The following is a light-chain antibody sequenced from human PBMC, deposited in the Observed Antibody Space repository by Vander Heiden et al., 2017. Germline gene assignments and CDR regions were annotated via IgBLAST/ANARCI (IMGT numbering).Light chain of an antibody. CDR1: QSISSW. CDR2: KAS. V-gene: IGKV1-5*03. J-gene: IGKJ2*01. Sequence: DIQMTQSPSPLSASVGDRVTITCRASQSISSWLAWYQHKPGKAPKPLIYKASTLESGVPARFSGSGSGTEITRTISSMQPDDFATCYCQQYNYYPYTFGQGTKLEIK. CDR3: QQYNYYPYT.